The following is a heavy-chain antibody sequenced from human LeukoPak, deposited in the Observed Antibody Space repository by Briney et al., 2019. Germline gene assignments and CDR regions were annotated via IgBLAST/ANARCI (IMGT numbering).Heavy chain of an antibody. J-gene: IGHJ4*02. CDR3: ARARIAYYDSSGSDY. CDR2: ISYDGSNK. CDR1: GFTLSSYA. V-gene: IGHV3-30*04. D-gene: IGHD3-22*01. Sequence: PGGSLRLSCAASGFTLSSYAMHWVRQAPGKGLERVAVISYDGSNKYYADSVKGRFTISRDNSKNTLYLQMNSLRAEDTAVYYCARARIAYYDSSGSDYWGQGTLVTVSS.